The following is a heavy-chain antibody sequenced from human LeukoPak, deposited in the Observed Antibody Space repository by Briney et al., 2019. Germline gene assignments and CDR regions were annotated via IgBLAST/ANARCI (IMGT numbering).Heavy chain of an antibody. J-gene: IGHJ4*02. Sequence: GGSLRLSCAAPGFTFSSYAMGWVRQAPGKGLEWVSSISGSGDSAYDADSVKGRFTISRDNSKNTLYLQMNSLRAEDTAVYYCARGALRSLFDYWGQGTLVTVSS. CDR2: ISGSGDSA. V-gene: IGHV3-23*01. CDR1: GFTFSSYA. D-gene: IGHD6-13*01. CDR3: ARGALRSLFDY.